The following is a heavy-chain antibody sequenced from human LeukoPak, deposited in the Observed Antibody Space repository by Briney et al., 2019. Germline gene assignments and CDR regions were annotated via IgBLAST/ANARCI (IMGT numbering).Heavy chain of an antibody. CDR3: ARSSGRSYYYWFDP. D-gene: IGHD1-26*01. Sequence: RPSETLSLTCTVSGGSISSYYWNWIRQPPGKGLEWIGYIYYSGSTNYNPSLKSRVIISVDASKNQFSLKLSSVTAADTAVYYCARSSGRSYYYWFDPWGQGTLVTVSS. CDR2: IYYSGST. CDR1: GGSISSYY. V-gene: IGHV4-59*08. J-gene: IGHJ5*02.